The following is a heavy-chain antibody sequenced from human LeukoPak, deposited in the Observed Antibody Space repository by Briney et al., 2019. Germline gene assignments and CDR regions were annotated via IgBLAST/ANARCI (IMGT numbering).Heavy chain of an antibody. Sequence: SETLSLTCAVYGGSFSGYYWSWIRQPPGKGLEWIGEINHSGSTNYNPSLKSRVTISVDTSKNQFSLKLSSVTAADTAVYYRARGRGWYSGSSVYFDYWGQGTLVTVSS. CDR3: ARGRGWYSGSSVYFDY. J-gene: IGHJ4*02. V-gene: IGHV4-34*01. D-gene: IGHD6-6*01. CDR1: GGSFSGYY. CDR2: INHSGST.